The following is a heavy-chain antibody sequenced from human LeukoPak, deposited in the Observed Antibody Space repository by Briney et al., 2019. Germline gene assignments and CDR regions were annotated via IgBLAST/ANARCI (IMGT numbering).Heavy chain of an antibody. CDR2: IYTYSGGGT. Sequence: GGSLRLSCAASGFTFSDYYMNWVRQAPGKGLEWVSAIYTYSGGGTKYADSVKGRFTISTDNSKNTLYLHMNSLRVEDTAIYYCAKERPYCGGDCLDLWGQGTLVTVSS. J-gene: IGHJ5*02. V-gene: IGHV3-53*01. CDR3: AKERPYCGGDCLDL. CDR1: GFTFSDYY. D-gene: IGHD2-21*02.